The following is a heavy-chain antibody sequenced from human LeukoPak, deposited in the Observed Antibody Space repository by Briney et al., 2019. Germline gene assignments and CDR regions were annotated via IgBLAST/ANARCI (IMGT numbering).Heavy chain of an antibody. J-gene: IGHJ4*02. CDR2: ISGSGGST. CDR3: AKATFSGYGDY. CDR1: GFTFSSYA. V-gene: IGHV3-23*01. D-gene: IGHD2/OR15-2a*01. Sequence: GGSLRLSCAASGFTFSSYAMSWVRQAPGKGLEWVSAISGSGGSTYYTDSVKGRFTISRDNSKNTLYLQVNSLRAEDTAVYYCAKATFSGYGDYWGQGTLVTVSS.